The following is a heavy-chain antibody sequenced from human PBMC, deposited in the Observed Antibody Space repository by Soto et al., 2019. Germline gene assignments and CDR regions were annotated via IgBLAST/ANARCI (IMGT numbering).Heavy chain of an antibody. J-gene: IGHJ4*02. CDR2: IYHSGST. V-gene: IGHV4-59*12. D-gene: IGHD6-19*01. Sequence: SETLSLTCTVSGGSISSYYWSWIRQPPGKGLEWIGEIYHSGSTNYNPSLKSRVTISVDKSKNQFSLKLSSVTAADTAVYYCARIKYSSGWYLARDLPFDYWGQGTLVTVSS. CDR1: GGSISSYY. CDR3: ARIKYSSGWYLARDLPFDY.